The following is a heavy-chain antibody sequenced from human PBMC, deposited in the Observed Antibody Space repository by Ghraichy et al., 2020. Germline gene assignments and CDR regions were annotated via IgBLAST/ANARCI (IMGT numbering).Heavy chain of an antibody. J-gene: IGHJ3*01. Sequence: GGSLRLSCEASGFTFRSYAMAWVRQAPGKGLEWVSAISGSRGNTYYANSVMGRFTISRDNSMNTLYLQMNSLSADDTAVYYCAKDRDSGDYHWARASHLWGQATMVTVPS. CDR2: ISGSRGNT. V-gene: IGHV3-23*01. CDR3: AKDRDSGDYHWARASHL. D-gene: IGHD4-17*01. CDR1: GFTFRSYA.